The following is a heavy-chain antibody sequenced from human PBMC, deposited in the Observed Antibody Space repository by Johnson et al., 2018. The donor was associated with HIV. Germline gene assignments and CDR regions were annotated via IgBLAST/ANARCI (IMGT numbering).Heavy chain of an antibody. CDR3: TIDPIFLGYWYHSSP. CDR1: GFTFDDYA. V-gene: IGHV3-9*01. D-gene: IGHD3-22*01. CDR2: ISWNSGSI. Sequence: VESGGGLVQPGRSLRLSCAASGFTFDDYAMHWVRQAPGKGLEWVSGISWNSGSIGYADSVKGRFTISRDNAKNSLYLQMNSLKTEDTAVYFCTIDPIFLGYWYHSSPWGQGTMVTVSS. J-gene: IGHJ3*01.